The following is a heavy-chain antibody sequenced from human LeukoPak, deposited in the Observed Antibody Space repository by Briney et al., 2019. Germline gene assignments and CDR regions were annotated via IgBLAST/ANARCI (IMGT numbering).Heavy chain of an antibody. J-gene: IGHJ3*02. CDR2: IYYTGST. CDR3: AREYSLAFDI. D-gene: IGHD2-21*01. CDR1: GGSIHSSTYY. Sequence: PSETLSLTCTVSGGSIHSSTYYWGWIRQSPGKGLEWIGSIYYTGSTHYNPSLKSPVTILADSSKNQFSLKLNSVTAADTAVYYCAREYSLAFDIWGQGTMVTVSS. V-gene: IGHV4-39*07.